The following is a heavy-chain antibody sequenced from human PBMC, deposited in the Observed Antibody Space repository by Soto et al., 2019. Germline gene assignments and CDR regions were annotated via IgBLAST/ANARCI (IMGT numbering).Heavy chain of an antibody. CDR1: GGSISSYY. CDR2: IYYSGST. V-gene: IGHV4-59*01. J-gene: IGHJ5*02. Sequence: QVQLQESGPGLVKPSETLSLTCTVSGGSISSYYWSWIRQPPGKGLECIGYIYYSGSTNYNPSLTRRVTISVXXSXNXFALKLNSVTAADTAVYYCARLGANAYCGGDCYLDPWGQGTLVTVSS. D-gene: IGHD2-21*02. CDR3: ARLGANAYCGGDCYLDP.